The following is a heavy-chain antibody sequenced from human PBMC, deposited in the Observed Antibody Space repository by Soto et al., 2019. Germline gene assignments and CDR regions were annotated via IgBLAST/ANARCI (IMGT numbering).Heavy chain of an antibody. CDR2: ISYDGSNK. Sequence: GGSLRLSCAASGFTFSSYGMHWVRQAPGKGLEWVAVISYDGSNKYYADSVKGRFTISRDNSKNTLYLQMNSLRAEDTAVYYCAKDTPKGYSYGQGYFDYWGQGTLVTVPS. J-gene: IGHJ4*02. D-gene: IGHD5-18*01. CDR1: GFTFSSYG. V-gene: IGHV3-30*18. CDR3: AKDTPKGYSYGQGYFDY.